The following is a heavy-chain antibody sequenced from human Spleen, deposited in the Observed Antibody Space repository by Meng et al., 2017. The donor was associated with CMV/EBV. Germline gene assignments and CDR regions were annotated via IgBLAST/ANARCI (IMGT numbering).Heavy chain of an antibody. CDR3: AKDSGSSDYYYYGMDV. J-gene: IGHJ6*02. V-gene: IGHV3-23*01. Sequence: GGSLRLSCAASGFTFSIYAMSWVRQAPGKGLEWVSSINDKGSSSYYADSVKGRFSFSRDNSKNTLYLQMNSLRAEDTAVYYCAKDSGSSDYYYYGMDVWGQGTTVTVSS. D-gene: IGHD1-26*01. CDR2: INDKGSSS. CDR1: GFTFSIYA.